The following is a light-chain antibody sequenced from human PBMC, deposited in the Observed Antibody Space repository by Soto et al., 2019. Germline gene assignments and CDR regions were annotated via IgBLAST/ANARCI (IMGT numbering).Light chain of an antibody. V-gene: IGKV3-15*01. CDR2: GAS. CDR3: QQYNNWPPAIT. CDR1: QSVSSN. Sequence: EIVMTQSPATLSVSPGERATLSCRASQSVSSNLAWYQQKPGQAPRLLISGASTRATDIPARFSGSGSGTEFTLTISSLQSEDFAVYYCQQYNNWPPAITFGQGTRLEIK. J-gene: IGKJ5*01.